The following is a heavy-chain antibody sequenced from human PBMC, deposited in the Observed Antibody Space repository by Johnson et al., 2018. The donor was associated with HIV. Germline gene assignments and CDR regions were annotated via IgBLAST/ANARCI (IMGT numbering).Heavy chain of an antibody. D-gene: IGHD3-22*01. CDR3: ARAGTSGSYAFDF. Sequence: VQLVESGGGVVQPGRSLRLSCAASGFTFSSNYMTWVRQAPGKGLEWVSVIYSGGSTYYADSVKGRFTISRDNSKTTLYLQMNSLRAEDTAVYYCARAGTSGSYAFDFWGQGTMVTVSS. CDR2: IYSGGST. J-gene: IGHJ3*01. CDR1: GFTFSSNY. V-gene: IGHV3-66*01.